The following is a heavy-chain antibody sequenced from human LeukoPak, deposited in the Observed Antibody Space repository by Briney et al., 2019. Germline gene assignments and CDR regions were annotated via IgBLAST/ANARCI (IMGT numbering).Heavy chain of an antibody. J-gene: IGHJ4*02. CDR2: ISSSSDYT. CDR1: GFTVSSSY. Sequence: PGGSLRLSCAVSGFTVSSSYMSWVRQAPEGEGLEWVSSISSSSDYTYYADSVKGRFTISSDNVKNEVYLQMNSLRAEDTAVYYCAKVRGYYFDYWGQGILVTVSS. V-gene: IGHV3-21*01. CDR3: AKVRGYYFDY.